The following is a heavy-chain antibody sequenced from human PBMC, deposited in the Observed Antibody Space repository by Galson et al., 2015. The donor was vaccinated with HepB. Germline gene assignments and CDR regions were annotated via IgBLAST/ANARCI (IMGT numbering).Heavy chain of an antibody. J-gene: IGHJ3*02. D-gene: IGHD6-19*01. V-gene: IGHV3-53*01. CDR1: GFPVSSNY. Sequence: SLRLSCAASGFPVSSNYMTWVRQAPGKGLEWVSVIYTGGTTYYADSVKGRFTISRDNTKNTLYLQMNSLRAQDTAVYYCARGYLAVGGTWAFDIWGQGTMVSVSS. CDR3: ARGYLAVGGTWAFDI. CDR2: IYTGGTT.